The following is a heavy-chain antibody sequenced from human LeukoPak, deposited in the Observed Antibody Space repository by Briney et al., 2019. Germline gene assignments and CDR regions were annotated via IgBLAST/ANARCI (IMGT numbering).Heavy chain of an antibody. CDR1: GGSISSSSYY. D-gene: IGHD3-22*01. V-gene: IGHV4-39*07. CDR3: AARPTDYYDSSSPRAHYYYYYYIDV. J-gene: IGHJ6*03. CDR2: IYYSGST. Sequence: SETLSLTCTASGGSISSSSYYWGWIRQPPGKGVEWIRSIYYSGSTYYNPSLKSRVTISVDTSKNQFSLKLSSVTAADTAVYYCAARPTDYYDSSSPRAHYYYYYYIDVWGKGTTVTVSS.